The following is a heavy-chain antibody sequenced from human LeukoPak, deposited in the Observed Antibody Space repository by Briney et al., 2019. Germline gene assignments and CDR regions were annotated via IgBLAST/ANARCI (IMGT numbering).Heavy chain of an antibody. V-gene: IGHV2-70*04. CDR1: GFSLSTSGMR. CDR2: IDWDDDK. Sequence: SGPALVKPTQTLTLTCTFPGFSLSTSGMRVSWIRQPPGKALEWLARIDWDDDKFYSTSLKTRLTISKDTSKNQVVLTMTNMDPVDTATYYCARMTGTAMVYYFDYWGQGTLVTVSS. J-gene: IGHJ4*02. D-gene: IGHD5-18*01. CDR3: ARMTGTAMVYYFDY.